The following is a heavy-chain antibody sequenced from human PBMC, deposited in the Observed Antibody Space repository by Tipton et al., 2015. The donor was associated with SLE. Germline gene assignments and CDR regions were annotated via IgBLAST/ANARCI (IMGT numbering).Heavy chain of an antibody. D-gene: IGHD3-3*01. CDR1: GGSISSGGYS. Sequence: TLSLTCAVSGGSISSGGYSWSWIRQPPRKGLEWIGYIYHSGSTYYNPSLKSRVTISVDRSKNQFSLKLSSVTAADTAVYYCARESILMEGWFDPWGQGTLVTVSS. CDR3: ARESILMEGWFDP. J-gene: IGHJ5*02. CDR2: IYHSGST. V-gene: IGHV4-30-2*01.